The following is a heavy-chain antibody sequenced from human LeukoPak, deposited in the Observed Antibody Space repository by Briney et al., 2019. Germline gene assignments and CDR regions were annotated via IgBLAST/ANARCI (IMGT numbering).Heavy chain of an antibody. CDR3: ARESSGWYYGNIFDL. Sequence: ASVKVSCKTSGYTFTGYYMHWVRQAPGQGLEWMGWINPNSGGTNYAQKFQGRVTMTRDTSISTAYMELSRLRSDDTAVYYCARESSGWYYGNIFDLWGRGTLVTVSS. V-gene: IGHV1-2*02. CDR2: INPNSGGT. CDR1: GYTFTGYY. D-gene: IGHD6-19*01. J-gene: IGHJ2*01.